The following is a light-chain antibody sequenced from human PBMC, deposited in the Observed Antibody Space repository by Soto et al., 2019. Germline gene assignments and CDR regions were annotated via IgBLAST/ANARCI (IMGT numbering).Light chain of an antibody. CDR2: EVS. Sequence: VTPVEPSSISCRSSQSLLHSNGYNYLDWYLQKPGQSPQLLIYEVSTRVSGVPDRFSGSGSGTDFTLEISRVETDDVGIYYCMQSTQLPPTFGQGTRLEIK. CDR1: QSLLHSNGYNY. V-gene: IGKV2D-29*02. J-gene: IGKJ5*01. CDR3: MQSTQLPPT.